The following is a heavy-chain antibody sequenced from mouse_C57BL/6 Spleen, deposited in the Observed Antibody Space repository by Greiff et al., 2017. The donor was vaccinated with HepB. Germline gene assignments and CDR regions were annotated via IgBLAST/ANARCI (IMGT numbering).Heavy chain of an antibody. J-gene: IGHJ3*01. CDR2: IYPGSGNT. Sequence: LQESGPELVKPGASVKISCKASGYSFTSYYIHWVKQRPGQGLEWIGWIYPGSGNTKYNEKFKGKATLTADTSSSTAYMQLSSLTSEDSAVYYCASGSSYGWFAYWGQGTLVTVSA. D-gene: IGHD1-1*01. CDR1: GYSFTSYY. CDR3: ASGSSYGWFAY. V-gene: IGHV1-66*01.